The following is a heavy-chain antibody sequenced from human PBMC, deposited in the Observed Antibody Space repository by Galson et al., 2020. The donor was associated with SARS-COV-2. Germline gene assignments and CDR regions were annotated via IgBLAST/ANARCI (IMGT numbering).Heavy chain of an antibody. V-gene: IGHV3-23*01. Sequence: GESLKIPRAAPGFTFNNYAMSRVRQTPGEGLEWVSAIDGRGDRTHYAVPVEGRFTISRDSYKNTLYLQMNSLRVDDTSLYYCANDQRATGGWCFDLWGRGTLVTVAS. CDR2: IDGRGDRT. CDR1: GFTFNNYA. CDR3: ANDQRATGGWCFDL. D-gene: IGHD2-15*01. J-gene: IGHJ2*01.